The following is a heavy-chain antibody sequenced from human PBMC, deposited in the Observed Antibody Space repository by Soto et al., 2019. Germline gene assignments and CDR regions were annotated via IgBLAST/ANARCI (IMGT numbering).Heavy chain of an antibody. CDR2: IIPIFGTA. Sequence: SVTVSCKASVGTFISYAISWVRQAPGQGLAWMGGIIPIFGTANYAQKFQGRVTITADESTSTAYMELSSLRSEDTAVYYCAYDSSGYMAFDIWGQGKMVTVSS. V-gene: IGHV1-69*13. J-gene: IGHJ3*02. CDR3: AYDSSGYMAFDI. CDR1: VGTFISYA. D-gene: IGHD3-22*01.